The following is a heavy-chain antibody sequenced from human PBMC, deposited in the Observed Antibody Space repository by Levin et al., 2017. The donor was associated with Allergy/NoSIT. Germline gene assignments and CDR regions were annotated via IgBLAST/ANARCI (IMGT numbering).Heavy chain of an antibody. V-gene: IGHV3-15*01. CDR2: INTKSEGGTA. J-gene: IGHJ6*02. Sequence: GGSLRLSCAASEVTFSNARMTWVRQAPGKGLGWVAHINTKSEGGTADYDALVKGRFSISRDDSKNTLYLQMNSLKTEDTAVYYCIAVVLVPRMDVWGQGTTVTVSS. CDR3: IAVVLVPRMDV. CDR1: EVTFSNAR. D-gene: IGHD3-3*02.